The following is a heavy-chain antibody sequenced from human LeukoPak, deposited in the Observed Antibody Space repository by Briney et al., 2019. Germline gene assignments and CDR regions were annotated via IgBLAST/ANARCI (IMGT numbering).Heavy chain of an antibody. CDR1: GYTFTSYD. D-gene: IGHD2-15*01. CDR2: MNPNSGNT. CDR3: ARVIKRRGYCSGGSCYRGGAGIDY. Sequence: ASVKVSCKASGYTFTSYDINWVRQATGQGLEWMGWMNPNSGNTGYAQKFQRRVTMTRNTSISTAYMELSSLRSEDTAVYYCARVIKRRGYCSGGSCYRGGAGIDYWGQGTLVTVSS. J-gene: IGHJ4*02. V-gene: IGHV1-8*01.